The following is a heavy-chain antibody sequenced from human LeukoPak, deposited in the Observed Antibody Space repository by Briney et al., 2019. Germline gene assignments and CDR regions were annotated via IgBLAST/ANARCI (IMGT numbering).Heavy chain of an antibody. CDR2: MSSNGDST. Sequence: GGSLRLSCAASGFTFSNYAMHWVRQAPGKGLEYVSAMSSNGDSTYYASSVKGRFTISRDNSKNTLHLQMGSLRAEDMAVYYCARADSSGWYFYFDHWGQGTLVTVSS. V-gene: IGHV3-64*01. CDR1: GFTFSNYA. J-gene: IGHJ4*02. D-gene: IGHD6-19*01. CDR3: ARADSSGWYFYFDH.